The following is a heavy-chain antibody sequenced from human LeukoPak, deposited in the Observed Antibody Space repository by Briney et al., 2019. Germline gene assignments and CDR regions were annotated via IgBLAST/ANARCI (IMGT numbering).Heavy chain of an antibody. CDR2: ISVTGGGT. D-gene: IGHD4-17*01. Sequence: GGSLRLSCAASGFTFDDYGMSWVRQAPGKGLEWVSAISVTGGGTYYADSVKGRFTIARDNSKNTVYLQMNSLRAEDTAVYYCAKGSYGDYAHWGQGTLVTVSS. CDR1: GFTFDDYG. CDR3: AKGSYGDYAH. V-gene: IGHV3-23*01. J-gene: IGHJ4*02.